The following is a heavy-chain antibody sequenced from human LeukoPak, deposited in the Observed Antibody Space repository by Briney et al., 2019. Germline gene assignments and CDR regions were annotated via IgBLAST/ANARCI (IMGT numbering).Heavy chain of an antibody. CDR1: GGTFSSYA. CDR3: ARGPPVVVPAATGNWFDP. V-gene: IGHV1-69*05. Sequence: GASVKVSCKASGGTFSSYAISWVRQAPGQGLEWMGGIIPIFGTANYAQKFQGRVTITTDESTSTAYMELSSLRSEDTAVYYCARGPPVVVPAATGNWFDPWGQGTLVTVSS. D-gene: IGHD2-2*01. CDR2: IIPIFGTA. J-gene: IGHJ5*02.